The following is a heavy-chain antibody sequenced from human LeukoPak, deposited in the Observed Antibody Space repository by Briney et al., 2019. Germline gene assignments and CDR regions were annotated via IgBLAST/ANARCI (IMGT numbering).Heavy chain of an antibody. CDR2: VFNGGST. V-gene: IGHV4-59*11. Sequence: SETLSLTCSVSGGSINSHYWSWIRQSPGKGLVWIGYVFNGGSTNYNPSLKSRVTMSLDTSRDQFSLRLTSVTAADTAIYYCASRPADNTWYGVFDYWSQGTLVTVSS. CDR3: ASRPADNTWYGVFDY. D-gene: IGHD6-13*01. J-gene: IGHJ4*02. CDR1: GGSINSHY.